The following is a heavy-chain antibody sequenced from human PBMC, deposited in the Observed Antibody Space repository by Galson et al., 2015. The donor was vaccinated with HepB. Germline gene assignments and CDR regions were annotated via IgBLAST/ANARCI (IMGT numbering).Heavy chain of an antibody. CDR3: ARGLGQLYYYGSYRWFDP. V-gene: IGHV4-34*01. J-gene: IGHJ5*02. Sequence: WGWIRQPPGKGLEWIGEINHSGSTNYNPSLKSRVTISVDTSKNQFSLKLSSVTAADTAVYYCARGLGQLYYYGSYRWFDPWGQGTLVTVSS. D-gene: IGHD3-10*01. CDR2: INHSGST.